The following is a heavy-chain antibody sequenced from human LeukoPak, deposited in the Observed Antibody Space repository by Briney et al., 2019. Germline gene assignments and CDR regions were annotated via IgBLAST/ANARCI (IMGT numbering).Heavy chain of an antibody. Sequence: PSETLSLTCAVYGGSFSGYYWSWIRQPPGKGLEWIGEINHSGSTNYNPSLKSRVTISVDTSKNQFSLKLSSVTAADTAVYYCARHSRGDWGQGKLVTVSS. CDR2: INHSGST. CDR1: GGSFSGYY. D-gene: IGHD2-21*01. CDR3: ARHSRGD. J-gene: IGHJ4*02. V-gene: IGHV4-34*01.